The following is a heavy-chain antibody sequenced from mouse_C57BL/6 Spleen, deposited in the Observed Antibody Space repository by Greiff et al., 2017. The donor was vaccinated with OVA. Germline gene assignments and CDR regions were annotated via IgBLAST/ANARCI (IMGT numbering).Heavy chain of an antibody. V-gene: IGHV3-6*01. D-gene: IGHD2-5*01. CDR3: ARAYYSNYEYAMDY. J-gene: IGHJ4*01. Sequence: EVKLVESGPGLVKPSQSLSLTCSVTGYSITSGYYWNWIRQFPGNKLEWMGYISYDGSNNYNPSLKNRISITRDTSKNQFFLKLNSVTTEDTATYYCARAYYSNYEYAMDYWGQGTSVTVSS. CDR1: GYSITSGYY. CDR2: ISYDGSN.